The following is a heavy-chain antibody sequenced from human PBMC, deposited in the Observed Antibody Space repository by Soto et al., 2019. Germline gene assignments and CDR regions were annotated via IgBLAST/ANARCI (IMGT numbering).Heavy chain of an antibody. CDR2: IWYDGSNK. J-gene: IGHJ1*01. Sequence: QVQLVESGGGVVQPGRSLRLSCAASGFTFSSYGMHWVRQAPGKGLEWLAVIWYDGSNKYYAVSVKGRFTTSRDNSMYPLELQMTSLRAGYTAVYFCARDAYWSCGSCSSGWYFQNSGQGTLLTVSS. CDR1: GFTFSSYG. CDR3: ARDAYWSCGSCSSGWYFQN. D-gene: IGHD2-15*01. V-gene: IGHV3-33*01.